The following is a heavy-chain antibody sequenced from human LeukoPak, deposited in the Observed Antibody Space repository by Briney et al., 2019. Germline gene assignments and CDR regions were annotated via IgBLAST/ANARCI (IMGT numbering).Heavy chain of an antibody. CDR1: GGSISSYY. J-gene: IGHJ3*02. Sequence: SETLSLTCTVSGGSISSYYWSWIRQPPGKGLEWIGYIYYSGSTNYNPSLKSRVTISVDTSKNQFSLKLSSVTAADTAVYYCARDLRDGFGIWGQGTMVTVSS. CDR3: ARDLRDGFGI. V-gene: IGHV4-59*01. D-gene: IGHD3-10*01. CDR2: IYYSGST.